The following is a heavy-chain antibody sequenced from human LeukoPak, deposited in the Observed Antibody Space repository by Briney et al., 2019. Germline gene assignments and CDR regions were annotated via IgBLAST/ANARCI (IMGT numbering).Heavy chain of an antibody. J-gene: IGHJ6*02. CDR3: ARGRGQRPYYYYYGMDV. Sequence: ASVKVSCKASGYTFTGYYMHWVRQAPGQGLEWMGWINPNSGGTNYAQKFQGRVTMTRDTSISTAYMELSRLRSDDTAVYYCARGRGQRPYYYYYGMDVWGQGTTVTVSS. D-gene: IGHD6-25*01. CDR1: GYTFTGYY. CDR2: INPNSGGT. V-gene: IGHV1-2*02.